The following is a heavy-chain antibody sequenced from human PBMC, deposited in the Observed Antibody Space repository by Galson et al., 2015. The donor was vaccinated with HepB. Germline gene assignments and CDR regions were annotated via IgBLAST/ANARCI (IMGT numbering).Heavy chain of an antibody. CDR1: GYSFTSYW. V-gene: IGHV5-51*01. D-gene: IGHD3-22*01. Sequence: QSGAEVKKPGESLRISCKGSGYSFTSYWISWVRQMPGKGLEWMGIIYPGDSDTRYSPSFQGQVAISADKSISTAYLQWSSLKASDTAMYYCARQLNSDYYDSSGYYSYVDYWGQGTLVTVSS. J-gene: IGHJ4*02. CDR2: IYPGDSDT. CDR3: ARQLNSDYYDSSGYYSYVDY.